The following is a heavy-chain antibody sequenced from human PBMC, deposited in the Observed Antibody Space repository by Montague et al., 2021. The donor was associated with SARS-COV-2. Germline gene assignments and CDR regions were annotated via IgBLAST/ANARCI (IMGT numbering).Heavy chain of an antibody. CDR2: SIIVGAP. V-gene: IGHV4-39*07. CDR1: GGSISSSSYY. J-gene: IGHJ4*02. D-gene: IGHD3-3*01. CDR3: ARDVRYYDFWSGRAQTSPDY. Sequence: SETLSLTCTVSGGSISSSSYYWGWIRSPQGRGWSGLGVSIIVGAPTTTRPSRVESPSVDTSKSQFSLKLSSVTAADTAVYYCARDVRYYDFWSGRAQTSPDYWGQGTLVTVSS.